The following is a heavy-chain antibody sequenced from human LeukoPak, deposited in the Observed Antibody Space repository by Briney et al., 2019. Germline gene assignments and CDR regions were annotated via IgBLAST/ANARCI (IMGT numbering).Heavy chain of an antibody. CDR2: IYYSGST. CDR3: ARVVIYCSSTSCFYMDV. D-gene: IGHD2-2*01. Sequence: PSETLSLTCTVSGGSISDNYWSWIRQPPGKGLEWIGYIYYSGSTNCNPSLKSRVTISVDTSKNQFSLKLSSVTAADTAVYYCARVVIYCSSTSCFYMDVWGKGTTVTVSS. V-gene: IGHV4-59*01. J-gene: IGHJ6*03. CDR1: GGSISDNY.